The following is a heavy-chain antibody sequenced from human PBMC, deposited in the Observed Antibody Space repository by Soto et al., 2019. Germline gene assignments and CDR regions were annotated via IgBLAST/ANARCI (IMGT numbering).Heavy chain of an antibody. Sequence: GGSLRLSFAASGFTFSSLWMHWVRQAPVYVLVLVSRINSDGSITSFADSVKGRFTISRDNAKNTLYLQMNSLRAEDTAVYYCVRTSLVVAAATREDYWGQGTLVTVSS. V-gene: IGHV3-74*01. CDR3: VRTSLVVAAATREDY. J-gene: IGHJ4*02. CDR2: INSDGSIT. D-gene: IGHD2-15*01. CDR1: GFTFSSLW.